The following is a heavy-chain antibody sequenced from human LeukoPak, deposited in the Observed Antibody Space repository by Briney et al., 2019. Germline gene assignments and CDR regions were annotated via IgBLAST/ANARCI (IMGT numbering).Heavy chain of an antibody. CDR1: GGSISSGGYY. J-gene: IGHJ4*02. CDR3: AVAGQTMDSSSWYYFDY. V-gene: IGHV4-30-2*02. CDR2: IYHSGST. Sequence: SQTLSLTCTVSGGSISSGGYYWSWIRQPPGKGLEWIGYIYHSGSTYYNPSLKSRVTISVDTSKNQFSLKLSSVTAADTAVYYCAVAGQTMDSSSWYYFDYWGQGTLVTVSS. D-gene: IGHD6-13*01.